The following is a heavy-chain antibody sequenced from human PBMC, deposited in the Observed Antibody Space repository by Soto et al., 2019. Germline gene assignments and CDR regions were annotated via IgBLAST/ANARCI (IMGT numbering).Heavy chain of an antibody. J-gene: IGHJ6*01. Sequence: QVHLLQSGAEVKKPGSSVHVSCTASGVTFSSYAISWVRQAPGQGLEWMGGIIPIFGTRNYAQKFQGRVTITAGESTRTVYMDLSILRSEDTVVFYCAREYNWILIYYVMDVWGRVSTVTLSS. CDR3: AREYNWILIYYVMDV. CDR1: GVTFSSYA. CDR2: IIPIFGTR. D-gene: IGHD1-20*01. V-gene: IGHV1-69*01.